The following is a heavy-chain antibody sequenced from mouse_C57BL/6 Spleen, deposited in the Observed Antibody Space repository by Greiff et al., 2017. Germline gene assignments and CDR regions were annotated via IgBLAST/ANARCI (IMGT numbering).Heavy chain of an antibody. CDR3: TTRGSSYGGYFDF. D-gene: IGHD1-1*01. J-gene: IGHJ1*03. CDR2: IDPEDGDT. Sequence: EVQLQQSGAELVRPGASVKLSCTASGFNIKDYYMHWVKQRPEQALEWIGRIDPEDGDTEYAPKFQGKATMTADTSSTTAYLQLSSLTSEYAAVDDSTTRGSSYGGYFDFWGTGTTVTVSS. V-gene: IGHV14-1*01. CDR1: GFNIKDYY.